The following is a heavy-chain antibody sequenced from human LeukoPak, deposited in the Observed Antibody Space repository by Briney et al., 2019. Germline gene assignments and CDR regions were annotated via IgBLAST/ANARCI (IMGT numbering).Heavy chain of an antibody. Sequence: SVKVSCKASGGTFSSYAISWVRQAPGQGLEWMGRIVPIFGTANYAQKFQGRVTITTDESTSTACMELSSLRSEDTAVYYCARARTGGSGYYLLWGQGTLVTVSS. V-gene: IGHV1-69*05. J-gene: IGHJ4*02. CDR2: IVPIFGTA. D-gene: IGHD3-22*01. CDR1: GGTFSSYA. CDR3: ARARTGGSGYYLL.